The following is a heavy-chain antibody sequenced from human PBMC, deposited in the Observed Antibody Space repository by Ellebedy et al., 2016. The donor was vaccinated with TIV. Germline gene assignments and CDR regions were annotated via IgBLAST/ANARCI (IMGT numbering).Heavy chain of an antibody. J-gene: IGHJ3*02. CDR1: GFPFTKAW. Sequence: GGSLRLSXAASGFPFTKAWMTWVRQAPGKGPEWVGRIISKKDRETAAYAAPVQGRFTVSRDDSKSTLYLQMNSLKTEDTAVYYCTTDWGSGGSPLNGPLDIWGRGTMVTVSS. CDR3: TTDWGSGGSPLNGPLDI. V-gene: IGHV3-15*01. CDR2: IISKKDRETA. D-gene: IGHD2-15*01.